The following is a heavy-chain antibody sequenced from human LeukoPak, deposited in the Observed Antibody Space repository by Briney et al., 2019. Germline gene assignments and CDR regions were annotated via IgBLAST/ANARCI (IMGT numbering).Heavy chain of an antibody. CDR1: GFTVSSNY. CDR2: IYSGGST. Sequence: PGGSLRLSCAASGFTVSSNYMSWVRQAPGKGLEWVSVIYSGGSTYYADSVKGRFTISRDNSKNTLYLQMNSLRAEDTAVYYCASPGFLGTHYFDYWGQGTLVTVSS. CDR3: ASPGFLGTHYFDY. D-gene: IGHD1-1*01. V-gene: IGHV3-66*01. J-gene: IGHJ4*02.